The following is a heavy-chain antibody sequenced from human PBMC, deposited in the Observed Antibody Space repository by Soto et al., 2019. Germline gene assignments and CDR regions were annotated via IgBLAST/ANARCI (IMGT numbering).Heavy chain of an antibody. CDR1: GASIAGSSY. CDR2: FSLSGTT. Sequence: PXGTLSLTCSVSGASIAGSSYWSWIRQPAGKGLEWIGRFSLSGTTNYSPSLRSRVTMSADVSKNQFSLRLTSVTAADTALYYCARGMTPPGAPAWYYFDSWGQGTLVTVSS. J-gene: IGHJ4*02. D-gene: IGHD2-8*02. CDR3: ARGMTPPGAPAWYYFDS. V-gene: IGHV4-4*07.